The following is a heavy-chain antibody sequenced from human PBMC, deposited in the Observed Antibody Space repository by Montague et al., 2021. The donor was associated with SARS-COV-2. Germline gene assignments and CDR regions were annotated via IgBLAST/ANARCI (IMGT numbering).Heavy chain of an antibody. CDR1: GGSFSSY. D-gene: IGHD2-15*01. V-gene: IGHV4-34*01. CDR3: ASHCGGGRCYFGMDV. J-gene: IGHJ6*02. Sequence: SETLSLTCDVYGGSFSSYWSWIRQPPGRGLGWVGQISHGGGTNYKPSLKSRVTISVDTSKNQVSLKLSSVTAADTAVYYCASHCGGGRCYFGMDVWGQGTTVTVSS. CDR2: ISHGGGT.